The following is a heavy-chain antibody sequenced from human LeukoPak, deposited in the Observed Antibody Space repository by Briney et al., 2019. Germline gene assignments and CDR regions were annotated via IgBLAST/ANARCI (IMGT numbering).Heavy chain of an antibody. Sequence: PGGSLRLSCAASGFTFSSYWMSWVRQAPGKGLEWVGHIKSKSDAGTTDYAAPVKGRFTISRDDSKNTLYLQMNSLKTEDTAVYYCTTRPWGFDYWGQGTLVTVSS. CDR2: IKSKSDAGTT. D-gene: IGHD3-16*01. V-gene: IGHV3-15*01. CDR1: GFTFSSYW. CDR3: TTRPWGFDY. J-gene: IGHJ4*02.